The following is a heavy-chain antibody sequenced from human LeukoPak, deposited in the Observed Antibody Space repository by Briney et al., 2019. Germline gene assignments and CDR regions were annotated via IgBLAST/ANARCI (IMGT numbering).Heavy chain of an antibody. CDR2: ISGSGGRT. V-gene: IGHV3-23*01. CDR3: AKDRRAPAGPPYYFDN. J-gene: IGHJ4*02. Sequence: PRGSLRLSCAASRLTFSDYAMTWVRQAPGKGLQWVSTISGSGGRTYYTDSVKGRFTVSRDNSKNTLYLQMKSLRVEDAAVYYCAKDRRAPAGPPYYFDNWGQGTLVTVSS. D-gene: IGHD6-13*01. CDR1: RLTFSDYA.